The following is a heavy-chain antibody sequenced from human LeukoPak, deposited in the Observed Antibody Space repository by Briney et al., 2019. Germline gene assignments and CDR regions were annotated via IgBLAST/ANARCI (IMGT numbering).Heavy chain of an antibody. CDR2: SSAYNGNT. D-gene: IGHD6-19*01. V-gene: IGHV1-18*01. Sequence: ASVKVSCKASGYTFNSYGISGVRQAPGKGLEWRGWSSAYNGNTNYAQKLQGRVTMTTDTSTSTAYMELRSLRSDDTAVYYCARDTGDWFSSGRNFDYWGQGTLVTVSS. CDR3: ARDTGDWFSSGRNFDY. CDR1: GYTFNSYG. J-gene: IGHJ4*02.